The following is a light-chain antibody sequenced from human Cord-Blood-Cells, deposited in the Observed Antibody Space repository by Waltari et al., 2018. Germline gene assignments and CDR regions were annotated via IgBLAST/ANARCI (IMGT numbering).Light chain of an antibody. CDR1: SSDVGGYNY. J-gene: IGLJ3*02. Sequence: QSALTQPPSASGSPGQSVTISCTGTSSDVGGYNYVSWYQQHPGKAPKLMIYEVSKRPSGVPYLFSGSKSGNTASLTVSGLQAEDEADYYCSSYAGSNNVFGGGTKLTVL. V-gene: IGLV2-8*01. CDR3: SSYAGSNNV. CDR2: EVS.